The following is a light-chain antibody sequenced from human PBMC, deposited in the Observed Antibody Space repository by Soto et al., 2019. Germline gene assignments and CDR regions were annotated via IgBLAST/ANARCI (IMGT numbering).Light chain of an antibody. V-gene: IGLV2-23*01. CDR3: CSYAGSSTLVV. CDR2: EGS. J-gene: IGLJ2*01. Sequence: QSVLTQPASVSGSPGQSITISCTGSDVGSYNLVSWYQRHPGKAPKLMIYEGSKRPSGVSNRFSGSKSGNTASLTISGLQAEDEADYYCCSYAGSSTLVVFGGGTKVTVL. CDR1: SDVGSYNL.